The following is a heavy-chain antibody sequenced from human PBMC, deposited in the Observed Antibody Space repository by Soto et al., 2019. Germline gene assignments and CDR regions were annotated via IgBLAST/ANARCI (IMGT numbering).Heavy chain of an antibody. V-gene: IGHV1-2*02. CDR2: INPNSGGT. J-gene: IGHJ6*02. Sequence: ASVKVSCKASGYTFTGYYMHWVRQAPGQGLEWMGWINPNSGGTNYAQKFQGRVTMTRDTSISTAYMELSRLRSDDTAVYYCARELKYSSSWYPGNYYYGMDVWGQGTTVTVSS. CDR3: ARELKYSSSWYPGNYYYGMDV. D-gene: IGHD6-13*01. CDR1: GYTFTGYY.